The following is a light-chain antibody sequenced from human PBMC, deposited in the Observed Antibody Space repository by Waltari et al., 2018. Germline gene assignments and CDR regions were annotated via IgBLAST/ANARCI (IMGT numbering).Light chain of an antibody. CDR1: SSDVGTYNF. J-gene: IGLJ2*01. CDR3: CSYAGTDTVII. CDR2: EVI. V-gene: IGLV2-23*02. Sequence: QSALTQPASVSGSPGQSITISCTGTSSDVGTYNFVSWYQQHPGKAPKLMIYEVIKRPSGVSKCFSGSKSGNTASLTISGLQDEDEADYYCCSYAGTDTVIIFGGGTKVTVL.